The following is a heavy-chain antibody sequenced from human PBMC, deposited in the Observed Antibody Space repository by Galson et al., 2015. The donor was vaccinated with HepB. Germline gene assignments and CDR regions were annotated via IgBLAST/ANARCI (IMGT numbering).Heavy chain of an antibody. CDR2: VYPGDSDV. CDR1: GYSFTNYW. D-gene: IGHD3-22*01. V-gene: IGHV5-51*01. J-gene: IGHJ4*02. CDR3: ARHLVFDGSGYSPPFFDS. Sequence: QSGAEVKKPGESLKISCTGSGYSFTNYWIGWVRQMPGKGLEWMGIVYPGDSDVRYSPSLRGQVTISADKSINTAYLQWSTLKASDTAMYYCARHLVFDGSGYSPPFFDSWGQGTLVTVSS.